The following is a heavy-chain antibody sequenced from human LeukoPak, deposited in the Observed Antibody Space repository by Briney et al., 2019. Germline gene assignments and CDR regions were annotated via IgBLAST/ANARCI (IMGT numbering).Heavy chain of an antibody. D-gene: IGHD3-10*01. V-gene: IGHV3-30*18. CDR3: ANQGGYYGSGKPYYYYYGMDV. Sequence: GGSLRLSCAASGFTFSSYGMHWVRQAPGKGLEWVAVISYDGSNKYYADSVKGRFTISRDNSKNTLYLQMNSLRAEDTAVYYCANQGGYYGSGKPYYYYYGMDVWGQGTTVTVSS. J-gene: IGHJ6*02. CDR1: GFTFSSYG. CDR2: ISYDGSNK.